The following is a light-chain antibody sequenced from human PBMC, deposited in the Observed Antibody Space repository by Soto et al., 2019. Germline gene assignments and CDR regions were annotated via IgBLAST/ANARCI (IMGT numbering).Light chain of an antibody. J-gene: IGLJ3*02. V-gene: IGLV2-8*01. CDR1: SSDVGGYNY. Sequence: QSALTQPPSASGSPGQSVTISCTGTSSDVGGYNYVSWYQQHPGKAPKVMIYEVNKRPSGVPDRFSGSKSGNTASLTVSGXXXXXEADYFCKSYTGINNWVFGGGTKLTVL. CDR3: KSYTGINNWV. CDR2: EVN.